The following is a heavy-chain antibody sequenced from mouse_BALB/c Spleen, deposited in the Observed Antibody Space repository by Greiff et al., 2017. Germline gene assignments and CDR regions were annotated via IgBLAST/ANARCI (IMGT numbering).Heavy chain of an antibody. Sequence: EVQLVESGGGLVQPGGSRKLSCAASGFTFSSFGMHWVRQAPEKGLEWVAYISSGSSTIYYADTVKGRFTISRDNPKNTLFLQMTSLRSEDTAMYYCAREGVYYYGHFDYWGQGTTLTVSS. J-gene: IGHJ2*01. CDR1: GFTFSSFG. CDR3: AREGVYYYGHFDY. V-gene: IGHV5-17*02. D-gene: IGHD1-1*01. CDR2: ISSGSSTI.